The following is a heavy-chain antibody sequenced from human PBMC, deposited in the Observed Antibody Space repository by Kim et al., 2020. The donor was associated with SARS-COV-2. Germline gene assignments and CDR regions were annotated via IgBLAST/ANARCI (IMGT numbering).Heavy chain of an antibody. CDR2: INWNGGST. CDR3: ARRRGSGSRVWFDP. J-gene: IGHJ5*02. Sequence: GGSLRLSCAASGFTFDDYGMSWVRQAPGKGLEWVSGINWNGGSTGYADSVKGRFTISRDNAKNSLYLQMNSLRAEDTALYHCARRRGSGSRVWFDPWGQGTLVTVSS. D-gene: IGHD3-10*01. V-gene: IGHV3-20*01. CDR1: GFTFDDYG.